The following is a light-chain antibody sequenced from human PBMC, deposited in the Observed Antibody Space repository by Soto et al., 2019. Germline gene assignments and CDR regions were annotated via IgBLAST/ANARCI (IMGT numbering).Light chain of an antibody. J-gene: IGKJ5*01. Sequence: DIQMTQSPSSLSASVGDRVTITCRASQSISSYLNWYQQKPGKAPKLLIYAASSLQSGVPSRFSGSGSGTDFTLTISSLQPEDFATYYCQQSYSTPATFGQGTRLENK. CDR1: QSISSY. V-gene: IGKV1-39*01. CDR3: QQSYSTPAT. CDR2: AAS.